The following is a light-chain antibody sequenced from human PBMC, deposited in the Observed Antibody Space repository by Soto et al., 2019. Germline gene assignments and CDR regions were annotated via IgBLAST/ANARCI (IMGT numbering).Light chain of an antibody. CDR1: QGISSD. CDR3: LQHHSFPRT. CDR2: SAS. Sequence: IQMTQSPSSLSASVGDSVTITCRASQGISSDLAWYQQKAGNAPQRLIYSASTLQTGVPSRFSGSGSGAEFTLAISSLQPEDSATNYCLQHHSFPRTFGQGTRVEVQ. J-gene: IGKJ1*01. V-gene: IGKV1-17*01.